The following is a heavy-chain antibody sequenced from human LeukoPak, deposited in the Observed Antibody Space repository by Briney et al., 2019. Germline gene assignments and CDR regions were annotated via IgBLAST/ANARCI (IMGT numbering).Heavy chain of an antibody. J-gene: IGHJ6*02. D-gene: IGHD5-18*01. CDR2: INHSGST. Sequence: PSEALSLTCAVYGGSFSGYYWSWIRQPPGKGLEWIGEINHSGSTNYNPSLKSRVTISVDTSKNQFSLKLSSVAAADTAMYYCARERGLWPYYYYYYGMDVWGQGTTVTVSS. CDR3: ARERGLWPYYYYYYGMDV. CDR1: GGSFSGYY. V-gene: IGHV4-34*01.